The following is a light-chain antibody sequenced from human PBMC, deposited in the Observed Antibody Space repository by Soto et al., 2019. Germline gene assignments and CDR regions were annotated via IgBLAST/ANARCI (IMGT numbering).Light chain of an antibody. Sequence: DIVRTETQISSPVTLGQPPSISFRSGQSLVHSDGNTYLSCLQQRPGMTPTLLILKFFNRFTGVPDRFSGSGEGTDFTLKISRGGAEDVGVYYCMQATQFPHSVGQGTKVDIK. CDR2: KFF. CDR1: QSLVHSDGNTY. J-gene: IGKJ2*03. CDR3: MQATQFPHS. V-gene: IGKV2-24*01.